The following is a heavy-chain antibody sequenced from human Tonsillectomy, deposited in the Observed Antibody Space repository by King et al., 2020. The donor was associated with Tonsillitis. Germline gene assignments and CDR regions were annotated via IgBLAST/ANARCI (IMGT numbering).Heavy chain of an antibody. Sequence: QLQESGPGLVKPSETLSLTCTVSGGSISSSSYYWGWIRQPPGKGLEWIGSIYYSGSTYYNPSLKSRVTISVDTSKNQFSLKLSSVTAADTAVYYCARQGAVATRDIWGQWTMVTVSS. V-gene: IGHV4-39*01. CDR2: IYYSGST. CDR1: GGSISSSSYY. J-gene: IGHJ3*02. CDR3: ARQGAVATRDI. D-gene: IGHD6-19*01.